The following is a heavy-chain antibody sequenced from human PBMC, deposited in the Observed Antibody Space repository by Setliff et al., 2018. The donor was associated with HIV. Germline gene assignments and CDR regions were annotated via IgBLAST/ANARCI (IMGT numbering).Heavy chain of an antibody. Sequence: PGGSLRLSCAASGYTFSGYWMAWVRQCPGKGLEWVANIQQHGSEIHYVASVEGRFTISRDNAKNSLYLQMNSLSAEDTAVYYCANMQWASNAWYSFDYWGQGALVTVSS. CDR3: ANMQWASNAWYSFDY. J-gene: IGHJ4*02. V-gene: IGHV3-7*05. D-gene: IGHD6-19*01. CDR1: GYTFSGYW. CDR2: IQQHGSEI.